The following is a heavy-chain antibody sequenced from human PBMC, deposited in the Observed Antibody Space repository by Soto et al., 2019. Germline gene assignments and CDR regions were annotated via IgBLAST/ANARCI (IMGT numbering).Heavy chain of an antibody. V-gene: IGHV3-23*01. D-gene: IGHD3-10*01. CDR2: ISGSGGST. CDR3: AKGSVLWFGESYNWFDP. CDR1: GFTFSSYA. Sequence: EVQLLESGGGLVQPGGSLRLSCAASGFTFSSYAMSWVRQAPGKGLEWVSAISGSGGSTYYADSVKGRFTIPRDNSKNTLYLQMNSLRAEDTAVYYCAKGSVLWFGESYNWFDPWGQGTLVTVSS. J-gene: IGHJ5*02.